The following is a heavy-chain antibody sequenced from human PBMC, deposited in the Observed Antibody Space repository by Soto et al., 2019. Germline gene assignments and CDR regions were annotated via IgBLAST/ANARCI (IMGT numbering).Heavy chain of an antibody. CDR1: GFTFSSYA. CDR2: ISGSGGST. Sequence: PGGSLRLSCAASGFTFSSYAMSWVRQAPGKGLEWVSAISGSGGSTYYADSVKGRFTISRDNSKNTLYLQMNSLRAEDTAVYYCAKCVAGSSSWYGMDVWGQGTTVTVSS. V-gene: IGHV3-23*01. D-gene: IGHD6-13*01. J-gene: IGHJ6*02. CDR3: AKCVAGSSSWYGMDV.